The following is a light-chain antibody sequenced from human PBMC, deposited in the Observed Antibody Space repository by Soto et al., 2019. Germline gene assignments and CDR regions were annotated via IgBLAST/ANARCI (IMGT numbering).Light chain of an antibody. CDR1: SSDVGGYNY. CDR2: EVN. J-gene: IGLJ2*01. Sequence: QSALTQPPSASGSPGQSVTISCTGTSSDVGGYNYVSWYQQHPGKAPKLMIYEVNKRPSGVPDRFSGSKSGNTASLTVSGLQAEDEADYYCSSNAGSNKLIFGGGTKVTVL. CDR3: SSNAGSNKLI. V-gene: IGLV2-8*01.